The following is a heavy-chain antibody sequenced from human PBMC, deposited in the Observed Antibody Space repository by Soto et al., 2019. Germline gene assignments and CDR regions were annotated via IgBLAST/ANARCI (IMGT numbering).Heavy chain of an antibody. CDR3: VSPHSESSNAFDL. V-gene: IGHV3-30*04. D-gene: IGHD3-10*01. CDR2: ISYDGENQ. J-gene: IGHJ5*02. Sequence: GGSLRLSCAASGFSFSHYAMHWVRQPPGKGLEWVALISYDGENQYFTDSVRGRFTISRDNSKTAVYLEMNNLRLDDTATYYCVSPHSESSNAFDLWGQGTLVTVS. CDR1: GFSFSHYA.